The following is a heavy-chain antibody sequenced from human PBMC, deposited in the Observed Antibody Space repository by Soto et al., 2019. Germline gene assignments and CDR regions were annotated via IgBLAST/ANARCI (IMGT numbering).Heavy chain of an antibody. Sequence: EVQLVESGGGVVQTGGSLRLSFAASGFNFSCYWMSWVLQAPGKGMEWVANIKQDGIEKYYVDSVKGRFTISRDNAKNSLYLQMNSLRAEDTAVYYCERNRDYEGYFDYWGQGTMVTVSS. J-gene: IGHJ4*02. CDR3: ERNRDYEGYFDY. CDR1: GFNFSCYW. V-gene: IGHV3-7*05. D-gene: IGHD4-17*01. CDR2: IKQDGIEK.